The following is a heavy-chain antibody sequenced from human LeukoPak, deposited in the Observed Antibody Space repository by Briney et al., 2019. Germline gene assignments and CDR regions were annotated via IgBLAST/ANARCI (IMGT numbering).Heavy chain of an antibody. CDR1: GFTFSSYA. J-gene: IGHJ4*02. CDR3: AKAQGADY. D-gene: IGHD1-26*01. Sequence: PGRSLRLSCAASGFTFSSYAMHWVRQAPGKGLEWVAVISYDGSNKYYADSVKGRFTISRDNSKNTLYLQMNSLRAEDTAVYYCAKAQGADYWGQGTLVTVSS. V-gene: IGHV3-30*04. CDR2: ISYDGSNK.